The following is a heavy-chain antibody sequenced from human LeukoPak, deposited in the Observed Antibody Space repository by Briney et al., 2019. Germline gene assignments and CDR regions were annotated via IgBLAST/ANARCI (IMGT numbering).Heavy chain of an antibody. Sequence: SETLSLTCADYGGSFSGYYWSGIRQPPGKGLEWIGEINHSGSTNYNPSLKSRVTISVDTSKNQFSLKLSSVTAADTAVYYCARCWVRVVIRYYYYMDVWGKGTTVIISS. D-gene: IGHD3-10*01. CDR2: INHSGST. CDR3: ARCWVRVVIRYYYYMDV. J-gene: IGHJ6*03. V-gene: IGHV4-34*01. CDR1: GGSFSGYY.